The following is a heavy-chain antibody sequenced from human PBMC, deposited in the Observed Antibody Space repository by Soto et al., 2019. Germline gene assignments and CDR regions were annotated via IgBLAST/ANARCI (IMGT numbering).Heavy chain of an antibody. CDR2: VSYDGGTK. D-gene: IGHD3-22*01. Sequence: GGSLRLSCAASGFTFSNYAMHWVRQAPGKGLEWVAVVSYDGGTKYYADSVKGRFTISRDSSKNTVYLQMNSLRAEDTALYYCASLSGYSEDLYYSGMDVWGQGTTVTVSS. CDR3: ASLSGYSEDLYYSGMDV. V-gene: IGHV3-30-3*01. J-gene: IGHJ6*02. CDR1: GFTFSNYA.